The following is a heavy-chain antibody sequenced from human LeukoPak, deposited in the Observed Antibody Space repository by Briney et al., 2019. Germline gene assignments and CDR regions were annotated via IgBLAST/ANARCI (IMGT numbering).Heavy chain of an antibody. CDR2: INWNGGST. Sequence: GGSLRLSCAASGFIFDDYGMSWVRQAPGKGLEWASGINWNGGSTGYADSVKGRFTISRDNAKNSLYLQMNSLRAEDTALYHCARAPPTTTDYGDYLTRWDYFDYWGQGTLVTVSS. D-gene: IGHD4-17*01. CDR3: ARAPPTTTDYGDYLTRWDYFDY. J-gene: IGHJ4*02. CDR1: GFIFDDYG. V-gene: IGHV3-20*01.